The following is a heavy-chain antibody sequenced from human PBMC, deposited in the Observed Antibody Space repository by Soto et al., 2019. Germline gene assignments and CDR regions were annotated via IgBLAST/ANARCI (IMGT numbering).Heavy chain of an antibody. J-gene: IGHJ5*02. D-gene: IGHD2-15*01. CDR2: IYYSGST. V-gene: IGHV4-59*01. CDR3: ARVGGYCSGGSCYGNWFDP. CDR1: GGSISSYY. Sequence: ETLSLTCTVSGGSISSYYWSWIRQPPGKGLEWIGYIYYSGSTNYNPSLKSRVTISVDTSKNQFSLKLSSVTAADTAVYYCARVGGYCSGGSCYGNWFDPWGQGTLVTVSS.